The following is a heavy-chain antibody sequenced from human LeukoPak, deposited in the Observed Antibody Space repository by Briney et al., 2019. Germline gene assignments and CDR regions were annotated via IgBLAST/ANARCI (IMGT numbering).Heavy chain of an antibody. J-gene: IGHJ4*02. V-gene: IGHV5-51*01. CDR1: WSRFTSYW. CDR2: NYPGESDT. Sequence: GGPLESSLKGSWSRFTSYWIGWGRQGPGKGLGGMGINYPGESDTRYSPSFQSQVTISADQSISTAYLQSGSLTASDTALYYCAGWDGGRHVDYWGQGTLVTVSS. CDR3: AGWDGGRHVDY. D-gene: IGHD2-15*01.